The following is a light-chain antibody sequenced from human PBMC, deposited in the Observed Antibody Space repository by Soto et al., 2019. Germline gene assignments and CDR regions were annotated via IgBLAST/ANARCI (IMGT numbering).Light chain of an antibody. CDR2: GAS. J-gene: IGKJ1*01. Sequence: EIVLTQSPGTLSLSPGEGATLSCRASQSVRNNYLAWYQQKPGQAPRLLISGASNRAAGIPDRFSGSGSGTDFTLTISRLESEDFAVYYCQQRSNWPLTFGQGTKVEIK. V-gene: IGKV3D-20*02. CDR1: QSVRNNY. CDR3: QQRSNWPLT.